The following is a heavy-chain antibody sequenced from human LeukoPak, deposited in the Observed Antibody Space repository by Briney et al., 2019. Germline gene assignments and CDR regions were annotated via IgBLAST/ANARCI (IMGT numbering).Heavy chain of an antibody. CDR3: ARDEPGGLHY. CDR2: AHHTAGT. CDR1: GYPITTSYY. Sequence: SETLSLTCTVSGYPITTSYYCTWVRQAPEKGVEWIGRAHHTAGTYYNPSLKSRVTISLETSMNHFSLKLNSVTAADTAVYYCARDEPGGLHYWGQGILVTVSS. D-gene: IGHD1-14*01. V-gene: IGHV4-38-2*02. J-gene: IGHJ4*02.